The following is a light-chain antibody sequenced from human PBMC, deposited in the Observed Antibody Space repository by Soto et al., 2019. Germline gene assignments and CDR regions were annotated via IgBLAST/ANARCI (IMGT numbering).Light chain of an antibody. Sequence: QSALTQPAFVSGSPGQSITISCTGTSSDVGSYNLVSWYQQHPGKAPKLMIYEGSKRPSGVSNRFSGSKSGNTASLTISGLQAEDEADYYCCSNAGSSTYVFGTGTKLTVL. CDR1: SSDVGSYNL. V-gene: IGLV2-23*01. J-gene: IGLJ1*01. CDR3: CSNAGSSTYV. CDR2: EGS.